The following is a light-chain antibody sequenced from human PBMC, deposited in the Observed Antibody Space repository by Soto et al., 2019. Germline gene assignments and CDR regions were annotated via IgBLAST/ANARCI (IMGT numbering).Light chain of an antibody. J-gene: IGLJ1*01. CDR1: SSNIGHGY. Sequence: QSVLTQPPSASGTPGQKVTISCSGSSSNIGHGYVYWYQQVPGTAPKLLIYSDYQRPAGVPDRFSGSKSGTSASLAISGLRSEDEGDYYCASWDDSLSGLYVFGTGTKVTGL. CDR2: SDY. V-gene: IGLV1-47*02. CDR3: ASWDDSLSGLYV.